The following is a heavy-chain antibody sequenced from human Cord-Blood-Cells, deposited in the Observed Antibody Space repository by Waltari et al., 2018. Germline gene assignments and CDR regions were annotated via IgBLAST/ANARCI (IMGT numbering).Heavy chain of an antibody. V-gene: IGHV4-34*01. D-gene: IGHD4-4*01. CDR1: GGSFSGYS. Sequence: QVQLQQWGAGLLKPSETLSLTCAVYGGSFSGYSWSWIRQPPGKGLGWIGEINHSGSTNYNPSLKSRVTISVDTSKNQFSLKLSSVTAADTAVYYCARAGYRDYSKIFDYWGQGTLVTVSS. CDR2: INHSGST. J-gene: IGHJ4*02. CDR3: ARAGYRDYSKIFDY.